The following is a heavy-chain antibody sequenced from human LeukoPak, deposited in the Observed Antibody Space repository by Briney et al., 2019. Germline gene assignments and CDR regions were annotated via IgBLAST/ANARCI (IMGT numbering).Heavy chain of an antibody. CDR3: TTGTTSLLYHFDY. CDR1: GFTFSNAW. Sequence: GGSLRLSCAASGFTFSNAWMSWVRQAPGKGLEWVGRIKSKTDGGTTDYAAPVKGRFTISRDDSKNTLYLQMNSLKTEDTAVYYCTTGTTSLLYHFDYWGQGTLVTVSS. CDR2: IKSKTDGGTT. V-gene: IGHV3-15*01. D-gene: IGHD2-8*01. J-gene: IGHJ4*02.